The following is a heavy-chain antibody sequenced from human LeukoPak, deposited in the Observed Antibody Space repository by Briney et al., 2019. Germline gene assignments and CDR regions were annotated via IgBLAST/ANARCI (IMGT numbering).Heavy chain of an antibody. V-gene: IGHV3-64D*06. Sequence: PGGSLRLSCSASGFTFSSYSMHWVRQAPGKGLEYVSAITSIGGSTYYADSVKGRFTISRDNSKNTLYLQMSSLRPEDTAVYYCVKDDSYYYGSGSSNDWGQGTLVTASS. CDR1: GFTFSSYS. D-gene: IGHD3-10*01. CDR2: ITSIGGST. CDR3: VKDDSYYYGSGSSND. J-gene: IGHJ4*02.